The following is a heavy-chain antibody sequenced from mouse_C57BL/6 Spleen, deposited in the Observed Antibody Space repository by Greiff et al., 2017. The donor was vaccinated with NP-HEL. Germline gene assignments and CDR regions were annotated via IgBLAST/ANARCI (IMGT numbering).Heavy chain of an antibody. D-gene: IGHD1-1*01. Sequence: EVKLQESGPGLVKPSQSLSLTCSVTGYSITSGYYWNWIRQFPGNKLEWMGYISYDGSNNYNPSLKNRISITRDTSKNQFFLKLNSVTTEDTATYYCARAGTVAMDYWGQGTSVTVSS. CDR3: ARAGTVAMDY. CDR1: GYSITSGYY. V-gene: IGHV3-6*01. J-gene: IGHJ4*01. CDR2: ISYDGSN.